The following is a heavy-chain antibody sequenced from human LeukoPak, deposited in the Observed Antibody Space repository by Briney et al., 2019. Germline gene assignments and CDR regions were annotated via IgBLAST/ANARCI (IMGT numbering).Heavy chain of an antibody. CDR2: ISLNNGNT. CDR3: TRVRNSNNWWGPFDI. D-gene: IGHD1-1*01. Sequence: ASVNVSCKAFGYTFGTSSITWVLQAPGQRLEWMGWISLNNGNTHYAQGVQGRVTMPTDTSRSTAYMELRSLRSDDTAVYYCTRVRNSNNWWGPFDIWGQGTMVTVSS. J-gene: IGHJ3*02. CDR1: GYTFGTSS. V-gene: IGHV1-18*01.